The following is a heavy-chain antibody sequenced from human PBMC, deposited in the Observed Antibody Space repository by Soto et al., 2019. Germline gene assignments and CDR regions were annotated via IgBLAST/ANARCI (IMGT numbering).Heavy chain of an antibody. Sequence: QVQLVQSGAEVKKPGASVKVSCKASGYTFTSYGISWVRQAPGQGLEWMGWISAYNGNTNYAQKLQGRVTMTTDTXTTXAYMELRSLRSDDTAVYYCARDLRYYDILSGGMDVWGQGTTVTVSS. J-gene: IGHJ6*02. CDR2: ISAYNGNT. CDR3: ARDLRYYDILSGGMDV. CDR1: GYTFTSYG. V-gene: IGHV1-18*01. D-gene: IGHD3-9*01.